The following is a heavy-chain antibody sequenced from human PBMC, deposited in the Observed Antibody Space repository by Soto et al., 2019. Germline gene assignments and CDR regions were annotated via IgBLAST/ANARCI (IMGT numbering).Heavy chain of an antibody. CDR2: IYYSGST. V-gene: IGHV4-59*01. CDR1: GGSISSYY. J-gene: IGHJ6*02. CDR3: AKTGGYSSSWYSDYYYYGMDV. Sequence: AETLCHTCTASGGSISSYYCSWIRQPLGKRLEWIGYIYYSGSTNYNPSLKSRVTISVDTSKNQFSLKLSSVTAADTAVYYCAKTGGYSSSWYSDYYYYGMDVWGQGTTVTVS. D-gene: IGHD6-13*01.